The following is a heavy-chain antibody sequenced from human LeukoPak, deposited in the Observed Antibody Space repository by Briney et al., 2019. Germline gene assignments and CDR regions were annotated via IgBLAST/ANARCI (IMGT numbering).Heavy chain of an antibody. CDR3: ARDRDQWLEAFDI. J-gene: IGHJ3*02. CDR1: GFTFSSYG. V-gene: IGHV3-23*01. CDR2: ISGSGGST. D-gene: IGHD6-19*01. Sequence: GGTLRLSCAASGFTFSSYGMSWVRQAPGKGLEGVSAISGSGGSTYYADSVKGRFTISRDNAKNSLYLQMNSLRAEDTAFYYCARDRDQWLEAFDIWGQGTMVTVSS.